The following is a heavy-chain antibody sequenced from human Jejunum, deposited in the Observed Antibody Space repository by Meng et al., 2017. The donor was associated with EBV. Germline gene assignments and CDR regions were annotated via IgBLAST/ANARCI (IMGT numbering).Heavy chain of an antibody. D-gene: IGHD6-19*01. J-gene: IGHJ4*02. CDR2: IIHSGST. V-gene: IGHV4-34*12. CDR1: GGSFNYYY. CDR3: ARKAVPGTFARPKFDY. Sequence: QVQLQQWGARLLTPSEPLSLTCAVYGGSFNYYYWTWIRQPPGKGLEWIGEIIHSGSTNYDPSLKSRVTISVDRSKNQFSLKLTSVTAADTAVYYCARKAVPGTFARPKFDYWGQGTLVTVSS.